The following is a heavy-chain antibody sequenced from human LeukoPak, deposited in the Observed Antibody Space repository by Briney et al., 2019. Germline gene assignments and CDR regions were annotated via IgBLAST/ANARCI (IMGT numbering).Heavy chain of an antibody. CDR3: AKGRYYFDY. CDR1: GFTFSDYY. J-gene: IGHJ4*02. V-gene: IGHV3-23*01. D-gene: IGHD5-24*01. CDR2: ISGSGGST. Sequence: GGSLRLSCAASGFTFSDYYMSWIRQAPGKGLEWVSAISGSGGSTYYADSVKGRFTISRDNSKNTLYLQMNSLRAEDTAVYYCAKGRYYFDYWGQGTLVTVSS.